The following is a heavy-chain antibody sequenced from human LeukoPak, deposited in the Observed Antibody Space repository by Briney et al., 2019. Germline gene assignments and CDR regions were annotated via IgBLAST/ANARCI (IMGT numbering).Heavy chain of an antibody. Sequence: GGSLRLSCAASGFTFSSYGMHWVRQAPGKGLEWVAVIWYDGSNKYYADSVKGRFTISRDNSKNTLYLQMNSLRAEDTAVYYCARGVGIYYFDYWGQGTLVTVSS. CDR2: IWYDGSNK. V-gene: IGHV3-33*01. J-gene: IGHJ4*02. CDR1: GFTFSSYG. D-gene: IGHD1-26*01. CDR3: ARGVGIYYFDY.